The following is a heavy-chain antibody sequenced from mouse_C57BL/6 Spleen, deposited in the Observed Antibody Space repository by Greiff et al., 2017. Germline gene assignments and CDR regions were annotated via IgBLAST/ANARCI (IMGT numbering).Heavy chain of an antibody. Sequence: EVKLVESGGGLVKPGGSLKLSCAASGFTFSSYAMSWVRQTPEKRLEWVATISDGGSYTYYPDNVKGRFTISRDNAKNNLYLQMNHLKSEDTAMYYCASGDYDEDYWGQGTTLTVSS. CDR3: ASGDYDEDY. D-gene: IGHD2-4*01. J-gene: IGHJ2*01. V-gene: IGHV5-4*03. CDR2: ISDGGSYT. CDR1: GFTFSSYA.